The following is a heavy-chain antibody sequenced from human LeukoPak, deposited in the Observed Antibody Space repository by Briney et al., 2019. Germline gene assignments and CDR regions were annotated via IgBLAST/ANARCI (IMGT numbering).Heavy chain of an antibody. D-gene: IGHD1/OR15-1a*01. CDR1: GYTFISYA. V-gene: IGHV1-3*01. Sequence: ASVKVSCKASGYTFISYAMHWVRQAPGQRLEWMGWINAGNGNTKYSQKFQGRVTMTEDTSTDTAYMELSSLRSEDTAVYYCATSPSPSAFDIWGQGTMVTVSS. CDR2: INAGNGNT. CDR3: ATSPSPSAFDI. J-gene: IGHJ3*02.